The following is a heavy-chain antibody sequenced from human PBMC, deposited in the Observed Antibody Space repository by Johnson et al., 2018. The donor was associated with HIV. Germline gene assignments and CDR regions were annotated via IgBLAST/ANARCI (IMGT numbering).Heavy chain of an antibody. J-gene: IGHJ3*02. Sequence: QMLLVESGGGVVQPGRSLRLSCAASGFTFSSYAMHWVRQAPGKGLEWVAIISYDGSNKYYADSVKGRFTLSRDNSKNTLYLQMNSLRAEDTAVYYCARDVHDSSGYYYEGDAFDIWGQGTMVTVSS. D-gene: IGHD3-22*01. CDR2: ISYDGSNK. CDR1: GFTFSSYA. CDR3: ARDVHDSSGYYYEGDAFDI. V-gene: IGHV3-30*04.